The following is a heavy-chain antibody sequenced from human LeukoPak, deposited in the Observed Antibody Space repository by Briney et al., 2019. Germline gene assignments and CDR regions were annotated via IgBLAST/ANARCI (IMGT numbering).Heavy chain of an antibody. CDR3: AKDLLRPYYYDSSGYYLDY. V-gene: IGHV3-30*02. D-gene: IGHD3-22*01. Sequence: PGGSLRLSCAASGFTFSSYGMHWVRQAPGKGLEWVAFIRYDGSNKYYADSVKGRFTVSRDNSKNTLYLQMNSLRAEDTAVYYCAKDLLRPYYYDSSGYYLDYWGQGTLVTVSS. CDR2: IRYDGSNK. J-gene: IGHJ4*02. CDR1: GFTFSSYG.